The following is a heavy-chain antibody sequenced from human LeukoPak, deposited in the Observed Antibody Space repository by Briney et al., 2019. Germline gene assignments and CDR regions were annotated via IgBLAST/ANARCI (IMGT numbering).Heavy chain of an antibody. CDR2: ISYDGSNK. D-gene: IGHD2-2*01. CDR1: GFTFSSYA. J-gene: IGHJ6*02. Sequence: GGSLRLSCAASGFTFSSYAMHWVRQAPGKRLEWVAVISYDGSNKYYADSVKGRFTISRDNSKNTLYLQMNSLRAEDTAVYYCARDRTNMRYCSSTSCYGYYYYGMDVWGQGTTVTVSS. CDR3: ARDRTNMRYCSSTSCYGYYYYGMDV. V-gene: IGHV3-30-3*01.